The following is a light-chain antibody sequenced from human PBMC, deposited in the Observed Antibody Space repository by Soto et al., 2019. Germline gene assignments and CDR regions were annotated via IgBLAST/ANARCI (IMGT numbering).Light chain of an antibody. Sequence: DIQLTQSPSFLSASVGDRVTITCRASQGISSYLAWYQQKPGKAPKLLIYAASTLQSGVPSRFSGSGSGTEFTLTISSLQPEDFATYYCQQLNSYLPVTFXGGTKADIK. V-gene: IGKV1-9*01. CDR3: QQLNSYLPVT. CDR2: AAS. J-gene: IGKJ4*01. CDR1: QGISSY.